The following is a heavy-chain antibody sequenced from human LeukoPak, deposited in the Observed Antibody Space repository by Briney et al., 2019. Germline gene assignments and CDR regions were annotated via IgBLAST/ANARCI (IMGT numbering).Heavy chain of an antibody. CDR2: IYTSGST. CDR3: ARDAPRYYDFWSEPNFDY. D-gene: IGHD3-3*01. J-gene: IGHJ4*02. Sequence: PSETLSLTCTVSGGPISSYYWSWIRQPAGKGLEWIGRIYTSGSTNYNPSLKSRVTMSVDTSKNQFSLKLSSVTAADTAVYYCARDAPRYYDFWSEPNFDYWGQGTLVTVSS. V-gene: IGHV4-4*07. CDR1: GGPISSYY.